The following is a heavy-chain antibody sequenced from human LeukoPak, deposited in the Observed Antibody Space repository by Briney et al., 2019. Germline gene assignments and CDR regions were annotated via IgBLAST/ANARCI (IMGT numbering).Heavy chain of an antibody. CDR2: ISGSSGTI. Sequence: PGGSLRLSCAASGFTFSSYSMNWFRQAPGKGLEWVSYISGSSGTIYYADSVKGRFTISRDNGKNSLYLQMNSLRAEDTAVYYCARRSEFGVLYYMDVWGKGTTVTVSS. D-gene: IGHD3-16*01. CDR3: ARRSEFGVLYYMDV. J-gene: IGHJ6*03. V-gene: IGHV3-48*01. CDR1: GFTFSSYS.